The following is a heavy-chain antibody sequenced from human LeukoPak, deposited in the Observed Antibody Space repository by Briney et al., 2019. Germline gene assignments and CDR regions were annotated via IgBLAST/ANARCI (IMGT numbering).Heavy chain of an antibody. V-gene: IGHV3-74*01. D-gene: IGHD4-23*01. CDR1: GFTFSSYW. CDR3: ARGRPHGNDY. Sequence: GGSLRLSCAASGFTFSSYWMNWVRQAPGKGLVWVSRIASDGSSTTYADSVKGRFSISRDNAKNTQYLQMNSLRVEDTAVYYCARGRPHGNDYWGQGTLVTVSS. J-gene: IGHJ4*02. CDR2: IASDGSST.